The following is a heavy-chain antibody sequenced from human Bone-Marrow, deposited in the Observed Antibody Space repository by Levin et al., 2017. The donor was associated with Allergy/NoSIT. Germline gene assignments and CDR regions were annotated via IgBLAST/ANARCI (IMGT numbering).Heavy chain of an antibody. V-gene: IGHV3-23*01. CDR3: AKQYYDTNGRHYAYYFDS. Sequence: GGSLRLSCAASGFTFNDYALTWVRQAPGKGLEWVSSISGSGGSIYYADSVKGRFTLSRDNSKNTLYLQMNGLRAEDTAIYFCAKQYYDTNGRHYAYYFDSWGQGTLVTVSS. CDR2: ISGSGGSI. J-gene: IGHJ4*02. D-gene: IGHD2-8*01. CDR1: GFTFNDYA.